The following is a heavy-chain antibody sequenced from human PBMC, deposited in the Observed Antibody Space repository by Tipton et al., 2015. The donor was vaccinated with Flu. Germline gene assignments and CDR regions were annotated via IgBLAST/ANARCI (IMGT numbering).Heavy chain of an antibody. J-gene: IGHJ4*02. CDR2: ISGSAITT. Sequence: QLVQSGGGLVQPGGSLRLSCAASGFSFTDYAMAWVRQAPGRGLEWVSTISGSAITTHYAASVKGRFSISRDNSKNTLYVQMSSLGAEDTAVYYCVKQAVYGSGFFFEFWGQGSLVTVSS. V-gene: IGHV3-23*04. CDR3: VKQAVYGSGFFFEF. D-gene: IGHD6-19*01. CDR1: GFSFTDYA.